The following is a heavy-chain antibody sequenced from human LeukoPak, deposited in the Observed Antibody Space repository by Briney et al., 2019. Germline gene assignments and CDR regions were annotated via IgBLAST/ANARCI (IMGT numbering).Heavy chain of an antibody. D-gene: IGHD3-10*01. CDR1: GGSISSYY. CDR2: IYYSGST. Sequence: SETLSLTCTVSGGSISSYYWSWIRQPPGKGLEWIGYIYYSGSTNYNPSLKSRVTISVDTSKNQFSLKLSSVAAADTAVYYCARLAPAYYYGWGSYYYYGMDVWGKGTTVTVSS. CDR3: ARLAPAYYYGWGSYYYYGMDV. J-gene: IGHJ6*04. V-gene: IGHV4-59*01.